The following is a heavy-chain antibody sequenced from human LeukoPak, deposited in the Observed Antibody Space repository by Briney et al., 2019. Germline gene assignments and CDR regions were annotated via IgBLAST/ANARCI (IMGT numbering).Heavy chain of an antibody. CDR2: ISGSGGST. J-gene: IGHJ6*02. Sequence: GGSLRLSCAASGFTFSSYAMSWVSQAPGKGLEWVSAISGSGGSTYYADSVKGRFTISRDNSKNTLYLQMNSLRAEDTAVYYCAKGGCGGDCYYYYGMDVWGQGTTVTVSS. CDR1: GFTFSSYA. CDR3: AKGGCGGDCYYYYGMDV. D-gene: IGHD2-21*02. V-gene: IGHV3-23*01.